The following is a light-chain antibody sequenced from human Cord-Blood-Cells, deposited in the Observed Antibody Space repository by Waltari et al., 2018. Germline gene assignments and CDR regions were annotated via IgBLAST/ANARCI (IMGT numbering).Light chain of an antibody. CDR1: QSISSY. CDR3: QQSYSTPIT. J-gene: IGKJ5*01. Sequence: DIQMTQSPSSLSESVGDRVPITCRASQSISSYLNWYQQKPGKAPKLLIYAASSLQSGVPSRFSGSGSGTDFTLTISSLQPEDFATYYCQQSYSTPITFGQGTRLEIK. V-gene: IGKV1-39*01. CDR2: AAS.